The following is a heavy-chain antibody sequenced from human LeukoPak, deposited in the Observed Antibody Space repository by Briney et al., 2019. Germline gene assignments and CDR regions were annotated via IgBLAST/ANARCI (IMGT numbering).Heavy chain of an antibody. D-gene: IGHD2-2*01. CDR2: INHSGST. Sequence: PSETLSLTCAVYGGSFSGYYWSWIRQPPGKGLEWIGEINHSGSTYYNPSLKSRVTISVDTSKNQFSLKLSSVTAADTAVYYCARLSFTYAKFDYWGQGTLVTVSS. V-gene: IGHV4-34*01. CDR1: GGSFSGYY. J-gene: IGHJ4*02. CDR3: ARLSFTYAKFDY.